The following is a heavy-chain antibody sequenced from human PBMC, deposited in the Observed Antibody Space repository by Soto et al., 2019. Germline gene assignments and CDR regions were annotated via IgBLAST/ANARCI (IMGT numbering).Heavy chain of an antibody. Sequence: QVQLVQSGAEVKKPGASVKVSCKASGYTFTNYGINWVRQAPGQGLEWMGWISPYNGNTNYAQKLQGRVTMTTDTATNPAYMELRRLRSADTAVYYCARAGYYGSGPSSVAGTFDYWGQGTLVTVSS. D-gene: IGHD3-10*01. V-gene: IGHV1-18*01. CDR3: ARAGYYGSGPSSVAGTFDY. CDR2: ISPYNGNT. CDR1: GYTFTNYG. J-gene: IGHJ4*02.